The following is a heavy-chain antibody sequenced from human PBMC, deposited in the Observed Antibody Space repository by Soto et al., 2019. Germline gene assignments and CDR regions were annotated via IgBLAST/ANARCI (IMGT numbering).Heavy chain of an antibody. D-gene: IGHD3-3*01. J-gene: IGHJ4*02. CDR2: IRSKSDNGTA. V-gene: IGHV3-15*01. Sequence: EVQLVESGGGLVKPGGSLRLSCAASGFTFRNAWMSWVRQFPGKGLEWVGRIRSKSDNGTADLAAPVTGRFTISRDDSKNMLYLQMNSLKTEDTAVYYCTTPEFWSGVDCWGQGALVTVSS. CDR3: TTPEFWSGVDC. CDR1: GFTFRNAW.